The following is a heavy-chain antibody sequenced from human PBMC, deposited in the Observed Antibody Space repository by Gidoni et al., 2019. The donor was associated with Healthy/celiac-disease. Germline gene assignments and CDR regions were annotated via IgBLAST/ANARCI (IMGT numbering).Heavy chain of an antibody. CDR3: AREPNWEELYYYYGMDV. CDR2: INAGNGNT. D-gene: IGHD7-27*01. J-gene: IGHJ6*02. Sequence: QVQLVQSGAEVKKPGASVKVSCKASGYTFTSYAMPWVRQAPGQRLEWMGWINAGNGNTKYSQKFQGRVTITRDTSASTAYMELSSLRSEDTAVYYCAREPNWEELYYYYGMDVWGQGTTVTVSS. CDR1: GYTFTSYA. V-gene: IGHV1-3*01.